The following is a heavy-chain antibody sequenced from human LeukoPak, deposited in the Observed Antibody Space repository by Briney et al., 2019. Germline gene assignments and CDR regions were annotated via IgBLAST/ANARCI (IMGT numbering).Heavy chain of an antibody. CDR3: ARDRDGAVATFDY. CDR1: GGSVSSGSYY. D-gene: IGHD3-16*01. J-gene: IGHJ4*02. V-gene: IGHV4-61*01. Sequence: SETLSLTCTVSGGSVSSGSYYWSWIRQPPGKGLEWIGCIYYSGSTNYNPSLKSRVTISVDTSKNQFSLKLSSVTAADTAVYYCARDRDGAVATFDYWGQGTLVTVSS. CDR2: IYYSGST.